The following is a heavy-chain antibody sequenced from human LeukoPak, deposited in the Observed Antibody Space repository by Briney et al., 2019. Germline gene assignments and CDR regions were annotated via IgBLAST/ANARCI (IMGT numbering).Heavy chain of an antibody. CDR3: ARHSPDGYNYDY. CDR2: IYYSGST. J-gene: IGHJ4*02. D-gene: IGHD5-24*01. Sequence: SETLSLTCTVSGGSISSYYWSWIRQPPGKGLEWIGYIYYSGSTNYNPSLKSRVTISVDTSKNQFSLKLSSVTAADTAVYYCARHSPDGYNYDYWGQGTLVTVSS. V-gene: IGHV4-59*08. CDR1: GGSISSYY.